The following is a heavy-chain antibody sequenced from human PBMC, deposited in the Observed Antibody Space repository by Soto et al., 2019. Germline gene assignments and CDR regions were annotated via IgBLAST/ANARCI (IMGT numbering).Heavy chain of an antibody. J-gene: IGHJ5*02. Sequence: QVQLQESGPGLVKPSQTLSLTCTVSGGSISSGDYYWSWIRQPPGKGLEWIGYIYYSGSTYYNPSPKSRVTISVDTSKNQFSLKLSSVTAADTAVYYCARGLGYCSGGSCRFDPWGQGTLVTVSS. CDR3: ARGLGYCSGGSCRFDP. D-gene: IGHD2-15*01. CDR1: GGSISSGDYY. CDR2: IYYSGST. V-gene: IGHV4-30-4*01.